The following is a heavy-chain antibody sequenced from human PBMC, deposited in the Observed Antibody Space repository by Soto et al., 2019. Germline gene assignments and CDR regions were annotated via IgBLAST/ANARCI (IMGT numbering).Heavy chain of an antibody. CDR3: ARDRGGTHYRHFGGFDI. D-gene: IGHD1-26*01. Sequence: SETLSLTCTVAGGSISSGDYYWSWIRQHPGKGLEWIGYIYDSGDTQYSPSLKSRVTISVDTSKNQFSLKLYSVTAADTAVYYCARDRGGTHYRHFGGFDIWGQGTMVTVSS. J-gene: IGHJ3*02. CDR2: IYDSGDT. V-gene: IGHV4-31*03. CDR1: GGSISSGDYY.